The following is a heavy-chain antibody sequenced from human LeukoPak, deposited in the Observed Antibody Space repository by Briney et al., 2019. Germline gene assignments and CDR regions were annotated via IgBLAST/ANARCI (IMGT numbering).Heavy chain of an antibody. D-gene: IGHD3-9*01. CDR1: GGSISSYY. V-gene: IGHV4-59*12. CDR2: IYHSGST. J-gene: IGHJ5*02. CDR3: ARDHTDYDILTGYYNAGWFDP. Sequence: SETLSLTCTVSGGSISSYYWSWIRQPPGKGLEWIGYIYHSGSTYYNPSLKSRVTISVDRSKNQFSLKLSSVTAADTAVYYCARDHTDYDILTGYYNAGWFDPWGQGTLVTVSS.